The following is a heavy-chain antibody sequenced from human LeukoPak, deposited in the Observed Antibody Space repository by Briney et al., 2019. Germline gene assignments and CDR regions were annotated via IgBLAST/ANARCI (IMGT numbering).Heavy chain of an antibody. CDR3: ARAPRKLLWFGELTPPY. V-gene: IGHV1-18*01. J-gene: IGHJ4*02. CDR1: GYTLTSYG. Sequence: GASVKVSCKASGYTLTSYGISWVRQAPGQGLEWMGWISAYNGNTNYAQKLQGRVTMTTDTSTSTAYMELRSLRSDDTAVYYCARAPRKLLWFGELTPPYWGQGTLVTVSS. D-gene: IGHD3-10*01. CDR2: ISAYNGNT.